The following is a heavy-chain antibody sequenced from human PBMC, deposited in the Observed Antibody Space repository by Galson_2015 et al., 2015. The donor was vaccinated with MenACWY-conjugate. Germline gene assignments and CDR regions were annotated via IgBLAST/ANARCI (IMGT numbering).Heavy chain of an antibody. CDR2: IHYSGST. Sequence: GTLFLPRRVSGASLSTGYWSWVRQPPGEGLGWVGYIHYSGSTKYNPSLKTRITMSLDTSENQFSLKLSSVTAADTAVYYCARWVAVKMIEYCGQGTLVTVSS. V-gene: IGHV4-59*01. CDR1: GASLSTGY. CDR3: ARWVAVKMIEY. D-gene: IGHD6-19*01. J-gene: IGHJ4*02.